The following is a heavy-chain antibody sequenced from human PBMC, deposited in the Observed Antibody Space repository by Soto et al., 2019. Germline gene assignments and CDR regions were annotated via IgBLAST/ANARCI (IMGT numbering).Heavy chain of an antibody. Sequence: QVQLVESGGDVVQSGGSLRLSCAASRFIFSNYAMHWVRQAPGKGLEWVASISDDGSNQYYADSVKGRFTISRDNSKRMLYVQTNSLKIKDKVLSFVARPANPDNIVAELEYWGQGTLVIVSS. J-gene: IGHJ4*02. D-gene: IGHD5-12*01. V-gene: IGHV3-30*04. CDR3: ARPANPDNIVAELEY. CDR2: ISDDGSNQ. CDR1: RFIFSNYA.